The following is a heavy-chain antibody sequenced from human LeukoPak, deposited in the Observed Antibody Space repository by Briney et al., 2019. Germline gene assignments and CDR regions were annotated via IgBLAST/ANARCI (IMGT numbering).Heavy chain of an antibody. CDR2: ISSSSRTI. CDR3: ARLRYYAMDV. V-gene: IGHV3-48*01. CDR1: GFTFSTYD. Sequence: PGGSLRLSCAASGFTFSTYDMNWVRQAPGKGLEWVSYISSSSRTISYADSVKGRFTISRDNAKNSLYLQMNSLRAEDTAVYYRARLRYYAMDVWGQGTTVTASS. J-gene: IGHJ6*02.